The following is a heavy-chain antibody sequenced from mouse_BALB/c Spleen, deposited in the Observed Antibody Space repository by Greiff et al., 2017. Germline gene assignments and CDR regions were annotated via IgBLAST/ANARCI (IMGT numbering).Heavy chain of an antibody. J-gene: IGHJ3*01. Sequence: VQLQQSGPGLVAPSQSLSITCTVSGFSLTGYGVHWVRQSPGKGLEWLGVIWSGGSTDYNAAFISRLSISKDNSKSQVFFKMNSLQADDTAIYYCARPLLTGWFAYWGQGTLVTVSA. D-gene: IGHD4-1*01. V-gene: IGHV2-4-1*01. CDR3: ARPLLTGWFAY. CDR2: IWSGGST. CDR1: GFSLTGYG.